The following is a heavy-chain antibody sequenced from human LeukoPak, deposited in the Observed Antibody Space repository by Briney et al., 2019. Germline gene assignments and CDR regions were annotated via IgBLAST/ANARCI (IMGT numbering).Heavy chain of an antibody. CDR2: ISGSGGST. D-gene: IGHD4-17*01. Sequence: GGSLRLSCSASGFTFSSYAMHWVRQAPGKGLEWVSAISGSGGSTYYADSVKGRFTISRDNSKNTLYLQMNSLRAEDTAVYYCAKVSDGDYEEYFQHWGQGTLVTVSS. V-gene: IGHV3-23*01. J-gene: IGHJ1*01. CDR3: AKVSDGDYEEYFQH. CDR1: GFTFSSYA.